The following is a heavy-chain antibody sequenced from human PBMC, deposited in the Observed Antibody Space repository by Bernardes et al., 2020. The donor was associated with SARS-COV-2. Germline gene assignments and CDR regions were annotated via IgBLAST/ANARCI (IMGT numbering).Heavy chain of an antibody. D-gene: IGHD4-17*01. V-gene: IGHV4-59*01. Sequence: SETLSLTCTVSGGSISSYYWSWIRQPPGKGLEWIGYIYYSGSTNYNPSLKSRVTISVDTSKNQFSLKLSSVTAADTAVYYCARDSPNDYGDYVDYFDYWGQGTLVTVSS. CDR3: ARDSPNDYGDYVDYFDY. J-gene: IGHJ4*02. CDR2: IYYSGST. CDR1: GGSISSYY.